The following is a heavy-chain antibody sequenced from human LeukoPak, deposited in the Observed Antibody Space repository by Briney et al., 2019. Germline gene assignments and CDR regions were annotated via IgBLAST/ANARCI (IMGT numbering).Heavy chain of an antibody. D-gene: IGHD5-12*01. V-gene: IGHV3-21*01. CDR3: ARGTTGGYSPSH. J-gene: IGHJ4*02. Sequence: SGGSLRLSCAASGFTFSTYSMNWVRQAPGKGLEWVSSISGSSSYTFYADSVRGRFTISRDNAKNSLYLQMNSLRAEDTAVYYCARGTTGGYSPSHWGQGTLVTVSS. CDR1: GFTFSTYS. CDR2: ISGSSSYT.